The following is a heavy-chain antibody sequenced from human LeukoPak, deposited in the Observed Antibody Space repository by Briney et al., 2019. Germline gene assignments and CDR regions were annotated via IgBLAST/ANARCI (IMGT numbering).Heavy chain of an antibody. Sequence: SETLSLTCTVSDDSISDYYRGWIRQPPGKGLEWIGYFHNSGTSTYNPSLKSRVTISADTSKNQFSLKLNSLTTADTAVYYCTRGAGWLIDYWGQGTLVTVSS. CDR3: TRGAGWLIDY. CDR1: DDSISDYY. J-gene: IGHJ4*02. CDR2: FHNSGTS. D-gene: IGHD3-16*01. V-gene: IGHV4-59*01.